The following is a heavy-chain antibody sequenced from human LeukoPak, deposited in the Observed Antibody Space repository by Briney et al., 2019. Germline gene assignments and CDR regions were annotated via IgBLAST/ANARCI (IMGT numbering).Heavy chain of an antibody. V-gene: IGHV3-30-3*01. CDR2: IASDGSHT. Sequence: GGSLRLSCAASAFTFSNYFMHWVRQAPGKGLEWVAVIASDGSHTFYVESVKGRFTISRDNSEKTLYLQMNSLRAEDTAVYFCARERQDTIVHSGAFDIWGQGTMVTVSS. D-gene: IGHD3-10*01. J-gene: IGHJ3*02. CDR1: AFTFSNYF. CDR3: ARERQDTIVHSGAFDI.